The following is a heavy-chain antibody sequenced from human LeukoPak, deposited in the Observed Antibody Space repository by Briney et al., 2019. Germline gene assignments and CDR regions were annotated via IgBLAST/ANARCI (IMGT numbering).Heavy chain of an antibody. J-gene: IGHJ4*02. V-gene: IGHV3-21*01. CDR1: GFTFSSYA. CDR3: AREGLYSSSWFDY. CDR2: ISSSSRYI. D-gene: IGHD6-13*01. Sequence: AGGSLRLSCAASGFTFSSYAMSWVRQAPGKGLEWVSSISSSSRYIYYADSVKGRFTISRDNAKNSLYLQMNSLRAEDTAVYCCAREGLYSSSWFDYWGQGTLVTVSS.